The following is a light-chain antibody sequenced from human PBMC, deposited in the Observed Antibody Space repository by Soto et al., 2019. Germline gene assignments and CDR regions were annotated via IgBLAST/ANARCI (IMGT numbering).Light chain of an antibody. CDR3: QQYETYSGT. Sequence: DIQMTQSPSTLSASVGDRVTITCRASQIINTWLAWYQQKPGKAPKLLIYRASNLVSGVPSRFNGSGSGTEFTLTISSLQPDDFSIYYCQQYETYSGTFGPGTKVDL. CDR1: QIINTW. V-gene: IGKV1-5*03. CDR2: RAS. J-gene: IGKJ3*01.